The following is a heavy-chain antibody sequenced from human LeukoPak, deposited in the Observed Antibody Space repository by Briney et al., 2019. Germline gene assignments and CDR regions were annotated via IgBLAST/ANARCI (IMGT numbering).Heavy chain of an antibody. CDR3: ARLRIVYGGNRTLDAFDI. D-gene: IGHD4-23*01. CDR2: IYPGDSDT. Sequence: GESLKISCKGSGYSFTSYWIGWVRQMPGKGLEWMGVIYPGDSDTRYSPSFQDQVTISADKSISTAYLQWSSLKASDTAMYYCARLRIVYGGNRTLDAFDIWGQGTMVTVSS. CDR1: GYSFTSYW. J-gene: IGHJ3*02. V-gene: IGHV5-51*01.